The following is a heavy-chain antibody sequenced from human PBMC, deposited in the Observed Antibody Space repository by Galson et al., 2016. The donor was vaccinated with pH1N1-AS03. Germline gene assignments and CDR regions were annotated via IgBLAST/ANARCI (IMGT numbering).Heavy chain of an antibody. CDR2: ISSNGGST. D-gene: IGHD6-19*01. CDR3: ARDWSIAVAGQPWGWFDA. Sequence: SLRLSCAASGFTFSSYAMHWVRQAPGKGLEYVSAISSNGGSTYYANSVKGRFTISRDNSKNTLYLQMGSLRAEDMAVYYCARDWSIAVAGQPWGWFDAWGQGTLVTVSS. J-gene: IGHJ5*02. CDR1: GFTFSSYA. V-gene: IGHV3-64*01.